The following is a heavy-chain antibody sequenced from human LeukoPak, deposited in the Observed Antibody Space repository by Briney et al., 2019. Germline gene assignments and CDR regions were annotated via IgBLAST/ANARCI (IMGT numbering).Heavy chain of an antibody. V-gene: IGHV1-69*13. CDR2: IIPIFGTA. J-gene: IGHJ4*02. D-gene: IGHD5-24*01. CDR1: GGTFSSYA. CDR3: ARQGATNDWNYFDY. Sequence: ASVKVSCKASGGTFSSYAISWVRQAPGQGLEWMGGIIPIFGTANYAQKFQGRVTITADESTSTAYMELSSLRSEDTAVYYCARQGATNDWNYFDYWGQGTLVTVSS.